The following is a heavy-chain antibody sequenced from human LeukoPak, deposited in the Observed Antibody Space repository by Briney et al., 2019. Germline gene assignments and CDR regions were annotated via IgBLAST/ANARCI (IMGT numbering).Heavy chain of an antibody. CDR3: ATDGSGSYFYY. Sequence: PGGSLRLSCVVSGLTFSHYGMHWVRQAPGKGLEWVAFVRYDGSNKYYADSAKGRFTISRDKSKNTLYLQMNGLRAEDTAVYYCATDGSGSYFYYWGQGTLVTVSS. D-gene: IGHD3-10*01. CDR1: GLTFSHYG. CDR2: VRYDGSNK. V-gene: IGHV3-30*02. J-gene: IGHJ4*02.